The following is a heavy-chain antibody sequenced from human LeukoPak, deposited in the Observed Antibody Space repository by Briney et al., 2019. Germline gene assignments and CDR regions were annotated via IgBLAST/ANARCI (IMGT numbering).Heavy chain of an antibody. J-gene: IGHJ5*02. CDR3: ARDMAVAGVDP. V-gene: IGHV4-31*03. D-gene: IGHD6-19*01. CDR2: IYYSGSA. Sequence: SETLSLTCTVSGGSISSGGYYWSWIRQHPGKGLEWIGYIYYSGSAYYNPSLKSRVTISVDTSQNQFSLKLSSVTAADTAVYYCARDMAVAGVDPWGQGTLVTVSS. CDR1: GGSISSGGYY.